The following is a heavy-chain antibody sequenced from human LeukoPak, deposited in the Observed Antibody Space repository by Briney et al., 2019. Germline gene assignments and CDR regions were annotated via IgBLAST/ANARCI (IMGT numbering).Heavy chain of an antibody. CDR2: IFFSGST. D-gene: IGHD3-3*02. Sequence: SETLSLTCSVSGVSISSGVYYWSWLRQHPGKGLEWIGYIFFSGSTYYNPYLKSRVNISVDTSENHFSLKVTSVTAADTAVYYCARVVAGLAALDVWGQGTLVTVSS. V-gene: IGHV4-31*03. J-gene: IGHJ3*01. CDR1: GVSISSGVYY. CDR3: ARVVAGLAALDV.